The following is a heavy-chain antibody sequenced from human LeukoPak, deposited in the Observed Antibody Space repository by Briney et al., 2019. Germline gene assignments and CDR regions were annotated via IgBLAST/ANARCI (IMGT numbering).Heavy chain of an antibody. CDR2: ISSRSSTI. V-gene: IGHV3-48*04. D-gene: IGHD3-9*01. J-gene: IGHJ4*02. Sequence: GGSLRLSCAASGFTFSNFGVNWVRQAPGKGLEWDSYISSRSSTIYYADSVKGRCTISRDNAKNSLYLQMNSLRAEDTAVYYCARDEGNTGYYYWGQGTLVTVSS. CDR3: ARDEGNTGYYY. CDR1: GFTFSNFG.